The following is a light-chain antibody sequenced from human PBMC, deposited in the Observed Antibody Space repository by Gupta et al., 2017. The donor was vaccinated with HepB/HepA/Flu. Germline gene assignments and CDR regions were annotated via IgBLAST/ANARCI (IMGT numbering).Light chain of an antibody. CDR1: NLETKS. Sequence: SYVLSQSPSVSVAPGKTAMITCGGNNLETKSVLWYQQTPGQAPVLVVSYNSDRPSGIPERFSGSNSGNTATLSISRVEAGDEADYFCQVRDTSDNHPVFGGGTKLTVL. V-gene: IGLV3-21*03. CDR3: QVRDTSDNHPV. CDR2: YNS. J-gene: IGLJ3*02.